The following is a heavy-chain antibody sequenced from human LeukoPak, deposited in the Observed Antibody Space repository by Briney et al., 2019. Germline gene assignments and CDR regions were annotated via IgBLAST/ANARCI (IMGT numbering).Heavy chain of an antibody. D-gene: IGHD3-22*01. J-gene: IGHJ4*02. V-gene: IGHV1-69*13. CDR3: ARRGSSGYYLDY. CDR2: IIPIFGTA. CDR1: GGTFSSYA. Sequence: SVKVSCKASGGTFSSYAISWVRQAPGQGLEWMGGIIPIFGTANYAQKFQGRVTITADESASTAYMELSSLRSEDTAVYYCARRGSSGYYLDYWGQGTLVTVSS.